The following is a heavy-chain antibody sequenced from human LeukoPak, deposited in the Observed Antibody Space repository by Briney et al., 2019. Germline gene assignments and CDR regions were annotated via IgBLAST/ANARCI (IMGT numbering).Heavy chain of an antibody. CDR3: AKDSYSGSYFGLDDAFDI. CDR2: ISGDGGST. D-gene: IGHD1-26*01. V-gene: IGHV3-43*02. Sequence: GGSLRLSCAASGFTFDDYAMHWVRQAPGKGLEWVSLISGDGGSTYYADSVKGRFTISRDNSKNSLYLQMNSLRTEDTALYYCAKDSYSGSYFGLDDAFDIWGQGTIVTVSS. CDR1: GFTFDDYA. J-gene: IGHJ3*02.